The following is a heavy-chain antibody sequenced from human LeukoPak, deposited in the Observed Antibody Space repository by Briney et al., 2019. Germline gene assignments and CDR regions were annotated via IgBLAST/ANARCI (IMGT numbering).Heavy chain of an antibody. V-gene: IGHV4-61*02. D-gene: IGHD1-7*01. Sequence: PSQTLSLTCTVSGGSISSGSYYWSWIRQPAGKGLEWIGRIYTSGSTNYNPSLKSRVTISVDTSKNQFSLKLSSVTAADTAVYYCARVYRITGTTGAFDILGQGTMVTVSS. CDR1: GGSISSGSYY. J-gene: IGHJ3*02. CDR2: IYTSGST. CDR3: ARVYRITGTTGAFDI.